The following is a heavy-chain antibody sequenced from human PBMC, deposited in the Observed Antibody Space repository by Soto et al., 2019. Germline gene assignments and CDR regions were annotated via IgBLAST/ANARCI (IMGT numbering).Heavy chain of an antibody. CDR2: ISAYNGNT. CDR3: ARFSSYSSSWYGAFDI. J-gene: IGHJ3*02. CDR1: GYTFTSYG. V-gene: IGHV1-18*04. D-gene: IGHD6-13*01. Sequence: ASVKVSCKASGYTFTSYGISWVRQAPGQGLEWMGWISAYNGNTNYAQKLQGRVTMTTDTSTSTAYMELRSLRSDDTAVYYCARFSSYSSSWYGAFDIWGQGTMVTVSS.